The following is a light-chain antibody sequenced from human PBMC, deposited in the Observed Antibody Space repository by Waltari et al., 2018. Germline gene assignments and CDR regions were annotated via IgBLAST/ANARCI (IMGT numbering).Light chain of an antibody. V-gene: IGKV1-5*03. J-gene: IGKJ3*01. CDR3: QHYDSYSAT. CDR2: KAS. Sequence: DIQMTQSPSTLSASLADRVTITCRASQSIPRWLAWYQQKPGKAPTLLIYKASILESGVPSRFSGGGSGTEFTLTISSLQPDDFATYYCQHYDSYSATFGRGTKIEIK. CDR1: QSIPRW.